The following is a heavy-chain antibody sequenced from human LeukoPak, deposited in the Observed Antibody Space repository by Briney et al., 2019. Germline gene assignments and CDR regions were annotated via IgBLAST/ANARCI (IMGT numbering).Heavy chain of an antibody. Sequence: PGGSLRLSCAASGFTFSSYSMNWVRQAPGKGLECVSHISVSGSIKFYADSVRGRFTISRDNAKNSLYLQMSSLRDEDTAVYYCARGPMTGTTSYMDVWDKGTTVTVSS. V-gene: IGHV3-48*02. J-gene: IGHJ6*03. CDR1: GFTFSSYS. CDR3: ARGPMTGTTSYMDV. CDR2: ISVSGSIK. D-gene: IGHD1-7*01.